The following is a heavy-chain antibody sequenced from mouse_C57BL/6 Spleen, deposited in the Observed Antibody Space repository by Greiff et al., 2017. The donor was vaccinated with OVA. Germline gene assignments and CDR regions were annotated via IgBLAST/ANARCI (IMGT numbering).Heavy chain of an antibody. CDR1: GYTFTDYE. CDR2: IDPATGGT. Sequence: QVQLKESGAELVRPGASVTLSCKASGYTFTDYEMHWVKQTPVHGLEWIGAIDPATGGTAYNQKFKGKAILTADKSSSTAYMELRSLTSEDSAVYYCTRNYYGNYLYFDYWGQGTTLTVSS. V-gene: IGHV1-15*01. D-gene: IGHD2-1*01. J-gene: IGHJ2*01. CDR3: TRNYYGNYLYFDY.